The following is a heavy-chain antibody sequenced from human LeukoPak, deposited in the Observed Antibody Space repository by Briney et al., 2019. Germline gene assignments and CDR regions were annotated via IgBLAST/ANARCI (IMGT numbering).Heavy chain of an antibody. V-gene: IGHV1-2*02. D-gene: IGHD1-26*01. CDR1: GFTFTAYH. Sequence: ASVKVSCKASGFTFTAYHMHWVRQAPGQGLEWMGWINPNSGGTNYAQKFQGRVTMTRDMSTSTVYMELSSLRSEDTAVYYCARDGAEGAENLQFDYWGQGTLVTVSS. J-gene: IGHJ4*02. CDR3: ARDGAEGAENLQFDY. CDR2: INPNSGGT.